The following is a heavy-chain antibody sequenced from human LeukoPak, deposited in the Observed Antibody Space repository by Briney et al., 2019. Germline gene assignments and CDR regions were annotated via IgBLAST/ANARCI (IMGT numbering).Heavy chain of an antibody. Sequence: GGSLRLSCAASGFTFSSYWMHCVRQAPGKGLVWVSRINSDGSSTSYADSVKGRFTISRDNAKNTLYLQMNSLRSEDTAVYYCARVRYDGSGYYYGYFGYWGQGTLVTVSA. CDR3: ARVRYDGSGYYYGYFGY. J-gene: IGHJ4*02. V-gene: IGHV3-74*01. D-gene: IGHD3-22*01. CDR1: GFTFSSYW. CDR2: INSDGSST.